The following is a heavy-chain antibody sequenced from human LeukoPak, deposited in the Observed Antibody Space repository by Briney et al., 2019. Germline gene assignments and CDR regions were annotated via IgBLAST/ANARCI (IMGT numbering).Heavy chain of an antibody. CDR1: GGSISSYY. CDR3: ARGSIFGVVHDAFDI. Sequence: SETLSLTCTVSGGSISSYYWSWIRQPAGKGLEWTGRIYTSGSTNYNPSLKSRVTMSVDTSKNQFSLKLSSVTAADTAVYYCARGSIFGVVHDAFDIWGQGTMVTVS. CDR2: IYTSGST. D-gene: IGHD3-3*01. V-gene: IGHV4-4*07. J-gene: IGHJ3*02.